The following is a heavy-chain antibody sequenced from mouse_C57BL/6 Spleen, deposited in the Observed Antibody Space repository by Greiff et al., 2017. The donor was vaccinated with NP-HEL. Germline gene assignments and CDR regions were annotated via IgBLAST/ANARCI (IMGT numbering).Heavy chain of an antibody. CDR2: IYPRSGNT. V-gene: IGHV1-81*01. Sequence: QVQLQQSGAELARPGASVKLSCKASGYTFTSYGISWVKQRTGQGLEWIGEIYPRSGNTYYNEKFKGKATLTADKSSSTAYMELRSLTSEDSAVYFCARGYGNYEGYYAMDYWGQGTSVTVSS. CDR3: ARGYGNYEGYYAMDY. J-gene: IGHJ4*01. D-gene: IGHD2-1*01. CDR1: GYTFTSYG.